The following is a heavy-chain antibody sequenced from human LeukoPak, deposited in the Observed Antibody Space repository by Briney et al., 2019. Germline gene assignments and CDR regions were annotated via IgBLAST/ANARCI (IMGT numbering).Heavy chain of an antibody. CDR2: IYTSGST. CDR1: GGSISTGNYY. CDR3: ARDQSAHAFDI. Sequence: SQTLSLTCTVSGGSISTGNYYWSWIRQPAGEGLEWIGRIYTSGSTNYNPSLKSRVTISVDTSKNQFSLKLSSVTAADTAVYYCARDQSAHAFDIWGQGTMVTVSS. J-gene: IGHJ3*02. V-gene: IGHV4-61*02.